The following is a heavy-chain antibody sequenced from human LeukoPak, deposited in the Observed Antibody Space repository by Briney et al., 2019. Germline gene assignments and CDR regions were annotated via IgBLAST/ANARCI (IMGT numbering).Heavy chain of an antibody. J-gene: IGHJ3*02. CDR1: GFSFTSSW. CDR2: IAGDESQK. V-gene: IGHV3-7*01. Sequence: PGGSLRLSCVASGFSFTSSWMTWVRQAPGKGLEWVANIAGDESQKRYMDSVKGRFTISRDNAKNSLYLQLNSLRAEDTAIYYCVRDLSPVSDRNVWYDALDICGQGTMVTVSS. D-gene: IGHD1-1*01. CDR3: VRDLSPVSDRNVWYDALDI.